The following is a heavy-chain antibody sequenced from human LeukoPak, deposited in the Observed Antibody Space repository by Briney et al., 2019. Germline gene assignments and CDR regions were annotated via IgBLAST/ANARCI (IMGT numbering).Heavy chain of an antibody. CDR1: GGSISSNYY. Sequence: PSETLSLTCTVSGGSISSNYYWGRIRQPPGKGLEWIVSFFYSGSTYYNPSLKSRVTISVDTSKNQFSLRLSSVTAADTAVYYCARARGRYIDFLDYWGQGTLITVSS. D-gene: IGHD3-9*01. CDR3: ARARGRYIDFLDY. V-gene: IGHV4-39*02. J-gene: IGHJ4*02. CDR2: FFYSGST.